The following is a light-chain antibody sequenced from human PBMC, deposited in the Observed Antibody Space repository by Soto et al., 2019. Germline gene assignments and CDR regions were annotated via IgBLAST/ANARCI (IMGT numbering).Light chain of an antibody. Sequence: EIQMNKSASTLSTSVRARVTITCRASQSVSYWLAWYQKKPGKAPNLLIYDASILASGVPSRFSGGGFGTEFTLNISSLQPDDSAIYYCQHSTTYSKTFGPGTKVDI. CDR1: QSVSYW. CDR2: DAS. V-gene: IGKV1-5*01. J-gene: IGKJ3*01. CDR3: QHSTTYSKT.